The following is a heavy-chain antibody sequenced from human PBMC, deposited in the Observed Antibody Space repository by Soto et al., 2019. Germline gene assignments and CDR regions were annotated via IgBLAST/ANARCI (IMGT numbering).Heavy chain of an antibody. V-gene: IGHV5-51*01. Sequence: GESLKISCKGSGYTFTTYWIGWVRQMPGKGQEWMGIIYPGDSDTRYSASFQGQVTISADKSTSTAYLQWSSLKASDTAMYYCARTPNKRAGSYGAIWGQGTVVTVSS. J-gene: IGHJ3*02. CDR3: ARTPNKRAGSYGAI. D-gene: IGHD3-10*01. CDR2: IYPGDSDT. CDR1: GYTFTTYW.